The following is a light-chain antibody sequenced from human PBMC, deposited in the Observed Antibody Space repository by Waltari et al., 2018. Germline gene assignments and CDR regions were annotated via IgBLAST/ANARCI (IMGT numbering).Light chain of an antibody. J-gene: IGKJ1*01. V-gene: IGKV1-8*01. Sequence: AIRMTQSPSSLSASTGDRVTITRRASQGITSSLAWYQQKPGKAPKLLIYAASTLQSGVPSRFSGSGSGTDFTLTISCMQSEDFATYYCQQYYSYPRTFGQGTKVEIK. CDR1: QGITSS. CDR3: QQYYSYPRT. CDR2: AAS.